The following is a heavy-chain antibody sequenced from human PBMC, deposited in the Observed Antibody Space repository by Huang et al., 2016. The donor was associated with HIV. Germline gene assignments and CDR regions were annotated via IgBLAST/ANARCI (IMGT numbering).Heavy chain of an antibody. CDR1: GFTFNHYA. CDR3: AKGIKSSGSYYFDY. CDR2: FSGNWGST. J-gene: IGHJ4*02. D-gene: IGHD3-10*01. Sequence: EVQLLESGGGLVQPGGSLRLSCAASGFTFNHYAMNWVRQAPGKGLEWVATFSGNWGSTYYADSVKGRFTISRDNSKNTLYLHMNSLRVEDTAVYYCAKGIKSSGSYYFDYWGQGTLVTVSS. V-gene: IGHV3-23*01.